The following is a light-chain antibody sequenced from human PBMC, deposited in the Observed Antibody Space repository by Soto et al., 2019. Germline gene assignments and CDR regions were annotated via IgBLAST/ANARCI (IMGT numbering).Light chain of an antibody. CDR1: QSISSY. CDR3: QQFNSYPIT. J-gene: IGKJ5*01. V-gene: IGKV1-39*01. CDR2: AAS. Sequence: DIQMTQSPSSLSASVGDRVTITFRASQSISSYLNWYQQKPGKAPKLLIYAASSLQSGVPSRFSGSGSGTDFTLTISSLQPEDFATYYCQQFNSYPITFGQGTRLEI.